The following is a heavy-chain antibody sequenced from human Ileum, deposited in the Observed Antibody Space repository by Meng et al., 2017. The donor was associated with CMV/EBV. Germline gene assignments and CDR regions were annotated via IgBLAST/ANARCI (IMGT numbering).Heavy chain of an antibody. J-gene: IGHJ4*02. CDR2: IYTGGRST. V-gene: IGHV3-23*03. CDR3: AKGGGRIAD. Sequence: GESLKISCAASGFTFSTYAMSWVRQAPGKGLEWVSVIYTGGRSTYYADSVKGRFTISRDSSRNTLYLQMNSLRAEDTAVYYCAKGGGRIADWGQGTLVTVSS. D-gene: IGHD6-6*01. CDR1: GFTFSTYA.